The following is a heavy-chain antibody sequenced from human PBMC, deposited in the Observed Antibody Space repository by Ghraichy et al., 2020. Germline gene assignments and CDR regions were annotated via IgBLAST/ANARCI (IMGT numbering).Heavy chain of an antibody. CDR1: GFTFSSYG. Sequence: GESLNISCAASGFTFSSYGMHWVRQAPGKGLEWVAFIRYDGSNKYYADSVKGRFTISRDNSKNTLYLQMNSLRAQDTAVYYCAKGLVPAAGTLRAEYFQHWGQSTLVTVSS. CDR2: IRYDGSNK. CDR3: AKGLVPAAGTLRAEYFQH. V-gene: IGHV3-30*02. J-gene: IGHJ1*01. D-gene: IGHD6-13*01.